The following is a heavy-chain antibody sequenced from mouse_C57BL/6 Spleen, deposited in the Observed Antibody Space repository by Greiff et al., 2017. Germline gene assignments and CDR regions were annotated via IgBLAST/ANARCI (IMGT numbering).Heavy chain of an antibody. Sequence: VQLQQSGAELVRPGASVTLSCKASGYTFTDYEMHWVKQTPVHGLEWIGAIDPETGGTAYNQKFKGKAILTADKSSSTAYMELRSLTSEDSAVYYCTRERITTVVATDFDYWGQGTTLTVSS. D-gene: IGHD1-1*01. J-gene: IGHJ2*01. CDR2: IDPETGGT. CDR3: TRERITTVVATDFDY. CDR1: GYTFTDYE. V-gene: IGHV1-15*01.